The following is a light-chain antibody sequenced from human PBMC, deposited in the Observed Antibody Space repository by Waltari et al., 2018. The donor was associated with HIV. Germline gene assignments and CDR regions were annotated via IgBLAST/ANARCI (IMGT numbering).Light chain of an antibody. CDR3: QAWDSTTGV. CDR2: QDN. CDR1: NLQNKF. J-gene: IGLJ1*01. Sequence: SFDLTQPPSLSVSPGQTATITCSGDNLQNKFSSWYQQKPGQSPFLVIYQDNMRPSGIPDRFSASGSGNTATLTIRETQALDEADYYCQAWDSTTGVFGTGTKVTVL. V-gene: IGLV3-1*01.